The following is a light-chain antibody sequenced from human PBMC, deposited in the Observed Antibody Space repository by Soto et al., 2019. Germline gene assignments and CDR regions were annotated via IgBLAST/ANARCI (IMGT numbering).Light chain of an antibody. V-gene: IGKV3-11*01. CDR1: QIIANN. CDR3: QQRSNWLWT. J-gene: IGKJ1*01. Sequence: EIVMTQSPATMSVSPGERDTLSCRASQIIANNLAWYQQTPGQAPRLLIYDASNRATGIPARFSGSGSGTDFTLTISSLEPEDFAVYYCQQRSNWLWTFGQGTKVDIK. CDR2: DAS.